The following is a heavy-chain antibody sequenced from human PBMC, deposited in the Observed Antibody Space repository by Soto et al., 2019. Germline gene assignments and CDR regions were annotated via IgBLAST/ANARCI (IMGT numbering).Heavy chain of an antibody. D-gene: IGHD4-4*01. CDR1: GFTFSSYA. Sequence: QVQLVESGGGVVQPGRSLRLSCAASGFTFSSYAMHWVRQAPGTGLEWVAVISYDGSNKYYADSVKGRFTISRDNFKNTLYLQMNSLRAEDTAVYYCARPLWRDDYNWGYFDLWGRGTLVTVSS. V-gene: IGHV3-30-3*01. CDR3: ARPLWRDDYNWGYFDL. CDR2: ISYDGSNK. J-gene: IGHJ2*01.